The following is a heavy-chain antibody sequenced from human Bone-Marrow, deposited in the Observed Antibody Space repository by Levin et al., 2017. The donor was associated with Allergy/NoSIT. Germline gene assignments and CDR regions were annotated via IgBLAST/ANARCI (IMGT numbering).Heavy chain of an antibody. V-gene: IGHV5-51*01. J-gene: IGHJ5*02. CDR1: GYTFGTYW. D-gene: IGHD6-13*01. CDR3: VRQNSAAAGASWFDP. CDR2: IYPGDSDT. Sequence: GESLKISCKGTGYTFGTYWIGWARQMPGKGLEWLGIIYPGDSDTRYSPSYQGQVTISADKSISTAYLQWTSLKASDTAMYYCVRQNSAAAGASWFDPWGQGTLVTVSS.